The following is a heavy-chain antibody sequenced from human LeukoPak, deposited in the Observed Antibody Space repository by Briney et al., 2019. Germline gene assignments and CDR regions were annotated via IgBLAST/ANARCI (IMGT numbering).Heavy chain of an antibody. CDR2: IYYSGST. Sequence: PSETLSLTCTVSGGSISSHYWSWIRQPPGKGLEWIGYIYYSGSTNYNPSLKSRVTISVDTSKNQFSLKLSSVTAADTAVYYCARVRYDSSGYYYDTRWFDPWGQGTLVTVSS. CDR3: ARVRYDSSGYYYDTRWFDP. D-gene: IGHD3-22*01. CDR1: GGSISSHY. J-gene: IGHJ5*02. V-gene: IGHV4-59*11.